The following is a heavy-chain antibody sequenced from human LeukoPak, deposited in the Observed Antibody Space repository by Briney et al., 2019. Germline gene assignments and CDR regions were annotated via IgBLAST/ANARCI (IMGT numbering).Heavy chain of an antibody. V-gene: IGHV3-7*01. CDR3: ARSTYSYDSSGYYPYFDY. Sequence: GGSLRLSCAASGFTFTSYWMSWVRQAPGKGLEWVANIKEDGSEKYYVDSVKGRFTISRDNAKNSLYLQMNSLRAEDMAVYYCARSTYSYDSSGYYPYFDYWGQGTLVTVSS. J-gene: IGHJ4*02. CDR1: GFTFTSYW. CDR2: IKEDGSEK. D-gene: IGHD3-22*01.